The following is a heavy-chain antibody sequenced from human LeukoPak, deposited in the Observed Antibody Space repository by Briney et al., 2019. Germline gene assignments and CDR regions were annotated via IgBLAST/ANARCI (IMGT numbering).Heavy chain of an antibody. V-gene: IGHV3-53*01. Sequence: GGSLRLSCAASGFTVSSNYMSWVRQAPGKGLEWVSVIYSGGSTYYADSVKGRFTISRDNSKNTLYLQMNSLRAEDTAVYYCARMKNTMVRGVIIDYWGQGTLVTVSS. J-gene: IGHJ4*02. CDR1: GFTVSSNY. D-gene: IGHD3-10*01. CDR2: IYSGGST. CDR3: ARMKNTMVRGVIIDY.